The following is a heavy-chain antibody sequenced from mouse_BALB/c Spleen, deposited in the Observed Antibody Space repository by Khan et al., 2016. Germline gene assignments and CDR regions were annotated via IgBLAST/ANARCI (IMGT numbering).Heavy chain of an antibody. CDR2: IDPANGNT. J-gene: IGHJ4*01. Sequence: VQLKQSGAELVKPGASVRLSCTASGFNIKDTYMYWVKQRPEQGLEWIGRIDPANGNTKYDPNFQGKATINADTSSTTAYLQLSSLTSEDTTVYYCARYDSYYYAMDYWVQGTSVTVSS. CDR3: ARYDSYYYAMDY. D-gene: IGHD2-4*01. CDR1: GFNIKDTY. V-gene: IGHV14-3*02.